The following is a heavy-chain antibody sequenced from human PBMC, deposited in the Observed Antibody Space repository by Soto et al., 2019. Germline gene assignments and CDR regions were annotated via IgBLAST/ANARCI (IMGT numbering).Heavy chain of an antibody. CDR1: GGSISSSSYH. CDR2: SHYSGSA. CDR3: ARTANWLAP. V-gene: IGHV4-39*01. Sequence: SETLSLTCTVSGGSISSSSYHWGWIRQPPGKGLEWIGNSHYSGSAYYNPSLKSRVTISVDTSKNQVSLKLSSVTAADTAVYYCARTANWLAPWGQGSLVTVSS. J-gene: IGHJ5*02.